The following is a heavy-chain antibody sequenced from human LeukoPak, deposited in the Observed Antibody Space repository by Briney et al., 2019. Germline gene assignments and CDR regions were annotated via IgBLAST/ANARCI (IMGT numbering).Heavy chain of an antibody. CDR1: GFTFSNAW. V-gene: IGHV3-15*01. D-gene: IGHD3-10*01. Sequence: GGSLRLSCAASGFTFSNAWMSWVRQAPGKGLEWVGRIKSKTDGGTTDYAAPVKGRFTISRDDSKNTLYLQMNSLKTEDTAAYYCTTYITMVRGVIMTGDWFDPWGQGTLVTVSS. J-gene: IGHJ5*02. CDR3: TTYITMVRGVIMTGDWFDP. CDR2: IKSKTDGGTT.